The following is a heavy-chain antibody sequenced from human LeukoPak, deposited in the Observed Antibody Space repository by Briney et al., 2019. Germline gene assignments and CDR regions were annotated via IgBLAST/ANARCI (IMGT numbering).Heavy chain of an antibody. CDR3: ARHLTYGYYYFDY. V-gene: IGHV4-59*08. D-gene: IGHD4-17*01. CDR2: IYYCGST. CDR1: GGSISSYY. J-gene: IGHJ4*02. Sequence: KTSETLSLTCTVSGGSISSYYWSWIRQPPRTGQARIGYIYYCGSTNYNPSHKRRVTISVDTSKNQFSLKLSSVTAADTAVYYCARHLTYGYYYFDYWGQRTRVTVSS.